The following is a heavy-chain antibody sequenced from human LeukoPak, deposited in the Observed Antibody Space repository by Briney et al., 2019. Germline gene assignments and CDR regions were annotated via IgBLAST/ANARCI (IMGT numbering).Heavy chain of an antibody. J-gene: IGHJ4*02. CDR1: GFTFSSYW. CDR3: ARDDRYSSWN. Sequence: GGSLRLSCAASGFTFSSYWMSWVRPAPGNGLEWVANIKQDGSEKYYVDSVKGRFTISKDNAKNSLYLQMNSLRAEDTAVYYCARDDRYSSWNWGQGTLVTVSS. V-gene: IGHV3-7*03. CDR2: IKQDGSEK. D-gene: IGHD5-18*01.